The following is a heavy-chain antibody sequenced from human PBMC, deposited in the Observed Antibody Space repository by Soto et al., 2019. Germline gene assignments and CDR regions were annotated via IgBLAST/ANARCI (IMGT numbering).Heavy chain of an antibody. CDR3: ARYIPGVRYDGMDV. V-gene: IGHV3-23*01. CDR1: GFAFSSYA. D-gene: IGHD2-8*01. J-gene: IGHJ6*02. CDR2: ISETSYVA. Sequence: EVQLLESEGGLVQPGGSLRLACAASGFAFSSYAMKWVRQAPGKGLEWVSLISETSYVAYNADSVKGRFTISRDNSGNTLFLQRYSLRAEDTAVYYCARYIPGVRYDGMDVWGQGTTVTVAS.